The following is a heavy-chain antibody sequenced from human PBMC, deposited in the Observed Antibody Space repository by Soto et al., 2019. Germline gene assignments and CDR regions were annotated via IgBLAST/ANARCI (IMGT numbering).Heavy chain of an antibody. J-gene: IGHJ6*04. V-gene: IGHV4-59*01. CDR2: IYYSGST. D-gene: IGHD2-8*01. CDR1: GGSISSYY. CDR3: VRDFRRALMVDAKYRMAF. Sequence: SETLSLTYTVSGGSISSYYWSWIRQPPGKGLEWIGYIYYSGSTNYNPSLKSRVTISVDTSKNQFSLKLSSVTAADTAVYDCVRDFRRALMVDAKYRMAFRGKGTTVTVSS.